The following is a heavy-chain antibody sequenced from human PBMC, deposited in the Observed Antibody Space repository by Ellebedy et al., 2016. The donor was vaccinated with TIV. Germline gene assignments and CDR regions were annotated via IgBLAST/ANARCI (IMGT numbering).Heavy chain of an antibody. CDR2: MSSSGYT. D-gene: IGHD3-16*01. CDR1: GGPISRYY. V-gene: IGHV4-59*12. CDR3: ASTEYIGCWGY. J-gene: IGHJ4*02. Sequence: MPSETLSLTCTVSGGPISRYYLSWIRQPPGKKLEWIGYMSSSGYTNYNPSLKSRVTISIDTSKNQFSLKLSFVTAADTAVYYCASTEYIGCWGYWGQGTLVTVSS.